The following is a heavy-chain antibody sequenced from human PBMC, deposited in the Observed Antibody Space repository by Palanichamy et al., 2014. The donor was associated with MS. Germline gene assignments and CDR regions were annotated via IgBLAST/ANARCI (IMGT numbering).Heavy chain of an antibody. J-gene: IGHJ4*02. CDR3: ARRGVDYILDY. CDR2: VHYAGAT. CDR1: GASISDSHDY. V-gene: IGHV4-39*01. D-gene: IGHD4-11*01. Sequence: QPQLQESGPGLVKPSETLSLTCTVSGASISDSHDYWGWIRQPPGKGLEWIGSVHYAGATFYNPSLKSRVTTSADTSKNQFSLRMNSVTAADTAVYFCARRGVDYILDYWGRGILVTVSS.